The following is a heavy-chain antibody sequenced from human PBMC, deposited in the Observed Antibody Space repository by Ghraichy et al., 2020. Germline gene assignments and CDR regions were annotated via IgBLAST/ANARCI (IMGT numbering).Heavy chain of an antibody. CDR2: ISGSGGST. Sequence: GESLNISCAASGFTFSSYAMSWVRQAPGKGLEWVSAISGSGGSTYYADSVKGRFTISRDNSKNTLYLQMNSLRAEDTAVYYCAKERVAAAVLNGWGQGTLVTVS. V-gene: IGHV3-23*01. J-gene: IGHJ4*02. CDR3: AKERVAAAVLNG. CDR1: GFTFSSYA. D-gene: IGHD6-13*01.